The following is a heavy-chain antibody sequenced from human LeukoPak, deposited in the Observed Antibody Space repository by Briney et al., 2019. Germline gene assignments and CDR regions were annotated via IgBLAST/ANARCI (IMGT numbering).Heavy chain of an antibody. J-gene: IGHJ4*02. Sequence: GGSLRLSCAAAGLTFSSYAMSWVSQAPGKGMEWDSSITGSGDRTYYADSVKGRFTISRDNSKNTLDLQMNSLRADETAVYYCASRPRADMGPLDFWGQRTLVTVSS. V-gene: IGHV3-23*01. CDR2: ITGSGDRT. D-gene: IGHD1-14*01. CDR3: ASRPRADMGPLDF. CDR1: GLTFSSYA.